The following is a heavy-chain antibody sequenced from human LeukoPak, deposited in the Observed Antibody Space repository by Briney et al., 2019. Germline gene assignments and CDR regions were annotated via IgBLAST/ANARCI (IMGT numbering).Heavy chain of an antibody. D-gene: IGHD4-17*01. J-gene: IGHJ5*02. CDR1: GFTLNKYW. Sequence: GGSLRLSCEASGFTLNKYWMHWVRQAPGKGLVWVSRITGDGSDIAYADSVKGRFTVSRDDAKNILFLQMTSLRVEDTAIYYCARDAYTTTSNWLDPWGQGTLVTVSS. CDR3: ARDAYTTTSNWLDP. CDR2: ITGDGSDI. V-gene: IGHV3-74*01.